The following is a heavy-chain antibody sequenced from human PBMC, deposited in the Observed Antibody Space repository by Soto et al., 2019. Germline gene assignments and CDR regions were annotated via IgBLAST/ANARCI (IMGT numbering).Heavy chain of an antibody. Sequence: SETLSLTCTVSGGSISSYYWSWIRQPPGKGLEWIGYIYYSGSTNYNPSLKSRVTISVDTSKNQFSLKLSSVTAADTAVYYCARSYSYGELYYYYGMDVWGQGTTVTVS. D-gene: IGHD5-18*01. CDR2: IYYSGST. CDR1: GGSISSYY. V-gene: IGHV4-59*01. J-gene: IGHJ6*02. CDR3: ARSYSYGELYYYYGMDV.